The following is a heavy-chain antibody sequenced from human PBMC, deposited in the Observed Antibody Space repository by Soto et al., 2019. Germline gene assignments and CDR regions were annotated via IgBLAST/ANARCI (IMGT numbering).Heavy chain of an antibody. CDR1: GDSIRSAHYF. CDR3: ASLLIAVADYYFDY. Sequence: TSETLSLTCTVFGDSIRSAHYFWGWIRQPPGKGLEWIGSIYYSGTTFYDPYLRSRVTISVDTSNNQFSLKLSSVTAADTAVYYCASLLIAVADYYFDYWGQGTLVTVSS. CDR2: IYYSGTT. D-gene: IGHD6-19*01. J-gene: IGHJ4*02. V-gene: IGHV4-39*01.